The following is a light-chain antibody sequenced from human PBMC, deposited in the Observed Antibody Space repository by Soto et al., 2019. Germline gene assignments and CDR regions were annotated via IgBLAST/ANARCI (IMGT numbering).Light chain of an antibody. J-gene: IGKJ1*01. Sequence: ESVLTQSPGTLSLSPGERATLSCRASQSVSSSYLAWYQQKPGQAPRPLIYGASSRATGIPDRLSGSGSGTDFTLTSSSLEPEHFAVYYCQQYGSSRTFGEGTKVDIK. V-gene: IGKV3-20*01. CDR3: QQYGSSRT. CDR2: GAS. CDR1: QSVSSSY.